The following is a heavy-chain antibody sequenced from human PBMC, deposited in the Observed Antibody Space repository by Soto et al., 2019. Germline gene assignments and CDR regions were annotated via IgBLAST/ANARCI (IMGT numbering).Heavy chain of an antibody. CDR2: INPSGGST. D-gene: IGHD6-19*01. CDR1: GYTFTSYY. V-gene: IGHV1-46*03. CDR3: ARDRGSSGWYLDFDY. J-gene: IGHJ4*02. Sequence: QVQLVQSGAEVKKPGASVKVSCKASGYTFTSYYMHWVRQAPGQGLEWVGIINPSGGSTSYAQKFQGRVTMTRDTSTSTVYMELSSLRSEDTAVYYCARDRGSSGWYLDFDYWGQGTLVTVSS.